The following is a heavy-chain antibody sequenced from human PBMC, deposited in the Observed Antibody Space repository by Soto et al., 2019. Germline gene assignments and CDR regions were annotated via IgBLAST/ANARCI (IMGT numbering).Heavy chain of an antibody. Sequence: SQTLSLTCAISGDSVSSTSAAWSWIRQSPSRGLEWLGRTYYRSKWYSDYAVSVKSRITINPDTSKNQYSLQLNSVTPEDTAVYYCARGSYYSGWVWGQGTLVTVSS. CDR3: ARGSYYSGWV. D-gene: IGHD6-19*01. CDR2: TYYRSKWYS. V-gene: IGHV6-1*01. J-gene: IGHJ4*02. CDR1: GDSVSSTSAA.